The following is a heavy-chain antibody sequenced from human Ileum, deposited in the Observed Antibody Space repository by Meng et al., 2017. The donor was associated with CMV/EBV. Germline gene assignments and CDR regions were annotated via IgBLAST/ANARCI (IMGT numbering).Heavy chain of an antibody. V-gene: IGHV3-15*01. Sequence: GESLKISCAASGFTFRDAWMTWVRQAPGKGLEWVGRIKSKVAGGTIDYAAPVKGRFTISRDDSKNALYLQMNSLKSEDTAVYYCTKGGPLGSYFDYWGQRALVTVSS. CDR3: TKGGPLGSYFDY. J-gene: IGHJ4*02. D-gene: IGHD1-26*01. CDR2: IKSKVAGGTI. CDR1: GFTFRDAW.